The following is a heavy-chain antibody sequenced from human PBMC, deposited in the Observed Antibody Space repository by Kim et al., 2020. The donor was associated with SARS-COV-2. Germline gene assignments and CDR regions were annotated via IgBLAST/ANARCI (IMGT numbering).Heavy chain of an antibody. CDR1: GGTFSSYA. D-gene: IGHD3-16*02. CDR3: ARALSIAARPLSGLRLGELSLNYFDY. V-gene: IGHV1-69*13. Sequence: SVKVSCKASGGTFSSYAISWVRQAPGQGLEWMGGIIPIFGTANYAQKFQGRVTITADESTSTAYMELSSLRSEDTAVYYCARALSIAARPLSGLRLGELSLNYFDYWGQGTLVTVSS. CDR2: IIPIFGTA. J-gene: IGHJ4*02.